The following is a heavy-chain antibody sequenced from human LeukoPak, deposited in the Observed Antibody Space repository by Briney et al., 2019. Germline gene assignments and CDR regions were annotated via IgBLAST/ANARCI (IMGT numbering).Heavy chain of an antibody. J-gene: IGHJ4*02. CDR2: ISSSSNYI. CDR3: AGAQAYGSGSSN. V-gene: IGHV3-21*01. CDR1: GFTFSAYS. D-gene: IGHD3-10*01. Sequence: GGSLRLSCAASGFTFSAYSMNWVRQAPGKGLEWVSSISSSSNYIYYADSVKGRFTISRDNAKNSLYLQMNSLRAEDTAVYYCAGAQAYGSGSSNWGQGTLVTVSS.